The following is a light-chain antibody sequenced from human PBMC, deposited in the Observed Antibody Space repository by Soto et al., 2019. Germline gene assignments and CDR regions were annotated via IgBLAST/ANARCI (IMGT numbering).Light chain of an antibody. CDR2: GAS. CDR1: QGLRDT. J-gene: IGKJ1*01. Sequence: EIVMTQSPATLSVSPGDRATLSCRASQGLRDTVAWYQQKPGQAPRLLIYGASTRATGIPARFTGSGSGTEFTLTISSLQSQDIAVYYCQQYRSWPRTFGQGTKVEIK. V-gene: IGKV3-15*01. CDR3: QQYRSWPRT.